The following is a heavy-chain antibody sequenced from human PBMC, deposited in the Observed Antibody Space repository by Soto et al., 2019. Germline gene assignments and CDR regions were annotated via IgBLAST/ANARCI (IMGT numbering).Heavy chain of an antibody. J-gene: IGHJ4*02. CDR1: GFTFSDYY. Sequence: PGGALTLSCAGSGFTFSDYYMSWVRQAAGKGLEWVSYISSSRNIIYYADSVKGRFTISRDNAKNSLYLQMNSLRAEDTDVYYCARDLGYYASDGYFDYWGQGTLVTLSS. CDR3: ARDLGYYASDGYFDY. D-gene: IGHD3-22*01. CDR2: ISSSRNII. V-gene: IGHV3-11*01.